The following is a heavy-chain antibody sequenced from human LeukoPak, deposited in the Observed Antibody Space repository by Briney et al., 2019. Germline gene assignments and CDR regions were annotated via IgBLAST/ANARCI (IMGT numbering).Heavy chain of an antibody. Sequence: GGSLRLSCAASGFTFSSYAMSWVRQAPGKGLEWVSAISGSGGSTYYADSVKGRFTISRDNSKNTLYLQMNSLRAEDTAVYYCAKGRGMITFGGVIVDYWGQGTLVTVSS. V-gene: IGHV3-23*01. CDR2: ISGSGGST. D-gene: IGHD3-16*02. CDR1: GFTFSSYA. CDR3: AKGRGMITFGGVIVDY. J-gene: IGHJ4*02.